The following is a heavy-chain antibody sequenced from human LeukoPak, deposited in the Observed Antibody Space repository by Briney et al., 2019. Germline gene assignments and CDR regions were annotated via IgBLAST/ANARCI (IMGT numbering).Heavy chain of an antibody. V-gene: IGHV1-2*02. CDR1: GYTFTGYY. CDR2: INPNSGGT. Sequence: ASVKVSCKASGYTFTGYYMHWVRQAPGQGLEWMGWINPNSGGTNYAQKFQGRVTMTRDTSINTAYMELSRLRSDDTAVYYCARSHYYASSGYYFEYWGQGTLVTVSS. J-gene: IGHJ4*02. D-gene: IGHD3-22*01. CDR3: ARSHYYASSGYYFEY.